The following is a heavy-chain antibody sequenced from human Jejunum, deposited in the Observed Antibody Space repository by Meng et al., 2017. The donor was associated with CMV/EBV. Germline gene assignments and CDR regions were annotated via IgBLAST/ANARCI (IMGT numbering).Heavy chain of an antibody. CDR3: ARVSNTCLECWFDP. CDR2: ISVDNGNT. V-gene: IGHV1-18*01. Sequence: QVQLVRLGAEGKKLGASWKGACRASGYTFSTYGITWVRQAPGQGLEWMGWISVDNGNTNYAQKFQGRVTMTTHTSTSTAYMELTGLRSDDTAVYYCARVSNTCLECWFDPWGQGTLVTVSS. J-gene: IGHJ5*02. CDR1: GYTFSTYG. D-gene: IGHD3-3*01.